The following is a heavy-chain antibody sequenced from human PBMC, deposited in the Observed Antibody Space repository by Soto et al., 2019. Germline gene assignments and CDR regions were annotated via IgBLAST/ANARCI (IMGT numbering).Heavy chain of an antibody. J-gene: IGHJ1*01. CDR3: ARVDGYCSGGSCYETIEYFQH. V-gene: IGHV4-31*03. Sequence: SETLSLTCTVSGGSISSGGYYWSWIRQHPGKGLEWIGYIYYSGSTYYNPSLKSRVTISVDTSKNQFSLKLSSVTAADTAVYYCARVDGYCSGGSCYETIEYFQHWGQGTLVTVSS. CDR1: GGSISSGGYY. D-gene: IGHD2-15*01. CDR2: IYYSGST.